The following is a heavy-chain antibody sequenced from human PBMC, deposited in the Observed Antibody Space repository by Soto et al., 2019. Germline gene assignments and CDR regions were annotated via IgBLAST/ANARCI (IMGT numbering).Heavy chain of an antibody. Sequence: ASVKVSCKASGFTFTSSAVQWVRQARGQRLEWIGWIVVGSSNTNYAQKFQERVTITRDMSTSTAYMELSSLRSEDTDMYYCAAPRATKYYYDSSGYRVGYYYGMDVWGQGTTVTVSS. V-gene: IGHV1-58*01. CDR1: GFTFTSSA. D-gene: IGHD3-22*01. CDR2: IVVGSSNT. J-gene: IGHJ6*02. CDR3: AAPRATKYYYDSSGYRVGYYYGMDV.